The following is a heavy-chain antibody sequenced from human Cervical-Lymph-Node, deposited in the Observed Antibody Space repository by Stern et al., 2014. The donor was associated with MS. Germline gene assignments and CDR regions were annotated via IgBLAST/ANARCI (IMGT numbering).Heavy chain of an antibody. Sequence: VQLVESGAEVKKPGASVKVSCKVSGYTLTELSMHWVRQAPGKGLEWMGGFDPEDGEKIYAQKFQGRVTMTEDTSTDTAYMELSSLRSEDTAVYYCATDRDDFRSGYSAPTKGYGLDVWGQGTTVTV. V-gene: IGHV1-24*01. J-gene: IGHJ6*02. D-gene: IGHD3-3*01. CDR3: ATDRDDFRSGYSAPTKGYGLDV. CDR2: FDPEDGEK. CDR1: GYTLTELS.